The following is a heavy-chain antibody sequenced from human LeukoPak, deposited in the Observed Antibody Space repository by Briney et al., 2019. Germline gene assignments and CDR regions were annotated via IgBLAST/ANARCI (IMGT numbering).Heavy chain of an antibody. CDR3: ARGVRRGATADFDY. V-gene: IGHV1-69*04. D-gene: IGHD1-26*01. CDR2: IIPILAIT. J-gene: IGHJ4*02. Sequence: ASVKVSCKASGGTFSSYGISWVRQAPGQGLEWMGRIIPILAITNYAQKFQGRVTITADKSTATAYMELSSLRSEDTAVYYCARGVRRGATADFDYWGQGTLVTVSS. CDR1: GGTFSSYG.